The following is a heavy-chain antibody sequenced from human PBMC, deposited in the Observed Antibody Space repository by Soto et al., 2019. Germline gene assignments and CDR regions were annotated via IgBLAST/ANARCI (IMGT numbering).Heavy chain of an antibody. CDR1: GYSFINYW. CDR3: ARREYYYDSSGYSEYFQH. D-gene: IGHD3-22*01. J-gene: IGHJ1*01. Sequence: EVQLVQSGAEGKKPGESLKISCKGSGYSFINYWIGWVRQMPGKGLEWMGIIYPGDSDTRYSPSFQGQVTITADKSISTAYLQWSSLKASDTAMYYCARREYYYDSSGYSEYFQHWGQGTLVTVSS. V-gene: IGHV5-51*03. CDR2: IYPGDSDT.